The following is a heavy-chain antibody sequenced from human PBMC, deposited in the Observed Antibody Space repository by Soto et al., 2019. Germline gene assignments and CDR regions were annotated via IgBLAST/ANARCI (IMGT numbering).Heavy chain of an antibody. V-gene: IGHV3-66*01. CDR2: IYSGGST. CDR3: ARDGPECGGDCYHYFDY. J-gene: IGHJ4*02. Sequence: GGSLRLSCAASGFTVSSNYMSWVRQAPGKGLEWVSVIYSGGSTYYADSVKGRFTISRDNSKNTLYLQMNSLRAEDTAVYYCARDGPECGGDCYHYFDYWGQGTLVTVSS. D-gene: IGHD2-21*02. CDR1: GFTVSSNY.